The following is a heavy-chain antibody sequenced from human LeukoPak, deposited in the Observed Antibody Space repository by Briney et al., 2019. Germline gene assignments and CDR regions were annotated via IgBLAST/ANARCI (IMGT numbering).Heavy chain of an antibody. Sequence: GESLKISCKGSGYSFTSYWSSWVRQMPGKGLEWMGIIYPGDSDTRYSPSFQGQVTISADKSISTAYLQWSSLKASDTAMYYCARGYYDSSGYYGPGQDDAFDIWGQGTMVTVSS. CDR1: GYSFTSYW. J-gene: IGHJ3*02. CDR2: IYPGDSDT. D-gene: IGHD3-22*01. V-gene: IGHV5-51*01. CDR3: ARGYYDSSGYYGPGQDDAFDI.